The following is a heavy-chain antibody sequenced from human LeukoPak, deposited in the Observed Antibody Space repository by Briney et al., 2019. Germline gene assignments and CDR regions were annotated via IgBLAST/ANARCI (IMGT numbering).Heavy chain of an antibody. J-gene: IGHJ4*02. CDR3: ARDLRYSYGYLDY. Sequence: SGTLSVTSTDPGGSISSYNRCSIREPPGKRLERMWRIYTSGSTNYNPSLKSRVTMSVDTSKNQFSLKLSSVTAADTAVYYCARDLRYSYGYLDYWGQGTLVTVSS. D-gene: IGHD5-18*01. CDR1: GGSISSYN. V-gene: IGHV4-4*07. CDR2: IYTSGST.